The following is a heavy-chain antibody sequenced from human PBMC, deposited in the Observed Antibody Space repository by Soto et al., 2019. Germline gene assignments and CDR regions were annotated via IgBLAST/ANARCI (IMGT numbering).Heavy chain of an antibody. CDR1: GYTFTDYS. CDR3: ARDSGYDTTGYSPFDN. D-gene: IGHD3-22*01. CDR2: INPNSGGT. J-gene: IGHJ4*02. V-gene: IGHV1-2*02. Sequence: GASVKVSCKTSGYTFTDYSIHWVRQAPGQGLEWMGWINPNSGGTNYALKFQGRVTMTGGTSISTAYMELNSLTSDDTAVYYCARDSGYDTTGYSPFDNWGQGTLVTVSS.